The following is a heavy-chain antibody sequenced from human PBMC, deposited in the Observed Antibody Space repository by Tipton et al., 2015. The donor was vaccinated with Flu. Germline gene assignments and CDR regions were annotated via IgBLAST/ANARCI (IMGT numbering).Heavy chain of an antibody. D-gene: IGHD3-10*01. CDR2: IYTHVNT. Sequence: TLFLTCTVSGDSISSGSYYWSWIRQPAGKGLEWIGRIYTHVNTNYNPSLKSRVTIAVDTSKNHFSLKLSSVTVADTAVYFCARAPIGTYGSGSYYNIWGQGTLVTVSS. CDR3: ARAPIGTYGSGSYYNI. J-gene: IGHJ4*02. CDR1: GDSISSGSYY. V-gene: IGHV4-61*02.